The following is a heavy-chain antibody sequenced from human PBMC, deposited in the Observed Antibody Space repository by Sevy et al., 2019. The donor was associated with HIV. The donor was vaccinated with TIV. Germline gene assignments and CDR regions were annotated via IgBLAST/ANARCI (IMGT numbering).Heavy chain of an antibody. CDR1: GDSISGGFY. D-gene: IGHD3-16*01. CDR2: IHHSGST. V-gene: IGHV4-38-2*02. Sequence: SETLSLTCAVSGDSISGGFYWGWIRQPPGKRLEWIGNIHHSGSTYYNPSLKSRVTVSVDTSKNQISLRLRSVTAADTAVYYCVRDAQVFDDYIWDWGHGILVTVSS. CDR3: VRDAQVFDDYIWD. J-gene: IGHJ4*01.